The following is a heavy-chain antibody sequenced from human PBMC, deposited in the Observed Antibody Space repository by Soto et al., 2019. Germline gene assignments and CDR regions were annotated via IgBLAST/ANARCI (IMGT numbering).Heavy chain of an antibody. V-gene: IGHV4-39*01. J-gene: IGHJ5*02. CDR1: GGSISSSSYY. Sequence: SETLSLTCTVSGGSISSSSYYWGWIRQPPGKELELIGSIYYSGSTNYNPSLKSRVTIYADTSTNQFSLKLSSVTAAHTAVYYCVRRRASSPNWFDXWGQGTLVTVSX. CDR2: IYYSGST. CDR3: VRRRASSPNWFDX.